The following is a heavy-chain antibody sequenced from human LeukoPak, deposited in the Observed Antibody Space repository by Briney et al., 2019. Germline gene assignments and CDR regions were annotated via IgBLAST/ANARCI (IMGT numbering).Heavy chain of an antibody. CDR3: ARGAVVNATIDY. D-gene: IGHD4-23*01. Sequence: SETLSLTCAVSGGSISSGGYSWSWIRQPPGKGLEWVGYTYHSGSTYYNPSLKSRVTISVDRSKNQFSLKLSSVTAADTAVYYCARGAVVNATIDYWGQGTLVTVSS. CDR2: TYHSGST. CDR1: GGSISSGGYS. V-gene: IGHV4-30-2*01. J-gene: IGHJ4*02.